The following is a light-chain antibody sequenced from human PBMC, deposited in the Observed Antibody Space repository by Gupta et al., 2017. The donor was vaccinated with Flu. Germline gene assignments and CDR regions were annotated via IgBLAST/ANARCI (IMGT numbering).Light chain of an antibody. CDR1: QDISNF. J-gene: IGKJ4*01. Sequence: DIQMTQSPSSLSASVGDRVTITCQASQDISNFLNWYQQKPGKAPKLLIYDASNLETGVPSRFSGSGYGKSFTFTISSRQSEDFASYYCQRYYNLLSNTFGGGTKVEV. CDR2: DAS. V-gene: IGKV1-33*01. CDR3: QRYYNLLSNT.